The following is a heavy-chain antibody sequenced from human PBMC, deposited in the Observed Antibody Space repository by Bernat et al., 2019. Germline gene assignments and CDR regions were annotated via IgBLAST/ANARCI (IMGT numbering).Heavy chain of an antibody. CDR1: GFTFSSYA. D-gene: IGHD2-21*02. J-gene: IGHJ2*01. V-gene: IGHV3-30*01. Sequence: QVQLVESGGGVVQPGRSLRLSCAASGFTFSSYAMHWVRQAPGKGLEWVAVISYDGSNKYYADSVKGRFTISRDNSKNTLYLQMNSLRAEDTAVYYCAKAGVTANHWYFDLWGRGTLVTVSS. CDR2: ISYDGSNK. CDR3: AKAGVTANHWYFDL.